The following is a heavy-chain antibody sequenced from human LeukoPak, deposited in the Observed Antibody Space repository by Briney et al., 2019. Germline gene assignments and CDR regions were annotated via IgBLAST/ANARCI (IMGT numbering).Heavy chain of an antibody. CDR1: GFTFSNYA. D-gene: IGHD5-24*01. CDR2: ISGSGGNT. Sequence: PGGSLRLSCAASGFTFSNYAMSWVRLAPGKGREWVSSISGSGGNTYYADSVKGRSTISRDNSKNTLYLQMNSLRAEDTAVYYCARGPMATLDGEFDYWGQGTLVTVSS. V-gene: IGHV3-23*01. CDR3: ARGPMATLDGEFDY. J-gene: IGHJ4*02.